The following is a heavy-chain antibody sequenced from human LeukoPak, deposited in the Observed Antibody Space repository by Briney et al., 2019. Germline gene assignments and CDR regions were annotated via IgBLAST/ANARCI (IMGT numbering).Heavy chain of an antibody. J-gene: IGHJ5*02. D-gene: IGHD3-16*02. CDR2: INPNSGGT. CDR3: ARDGSPDDYVWGSYRRNWFDP. CDR1: GYTFTGYY. V-gene: IGHV1-2*02. Sequence: ASVKVSCKASGYTFTGYYMHWVRQAPGQGLEWMGWINPNSGGTNYAQKFQGGVTMTRDTSISTAYMELSRLRSDDTAVYYCARDGSPDDYVWGSYRRNWFDPWGQGTLVTVSS.